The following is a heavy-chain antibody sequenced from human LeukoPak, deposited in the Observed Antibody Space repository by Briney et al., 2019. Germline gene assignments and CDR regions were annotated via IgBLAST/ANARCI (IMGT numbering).Heavy chain of an antibody. V-gene: IGHV3-48*02. J-gene: IGHJ1*01. D-gene: IGHD5-12*01. CDR3: ASDIVATH. CDR1: GFTFDSLS. CDR2: ISSSSNTI. Sequence: PGGSLRLSCAASGFTFDSLSMNWVRQAPGKGLEWVSFISSSSNTIYYADSVKGRFTISRDNAKNSLYLQMNSLRDEDTAAYYCASDIVATHWGQSTLVTVSS.